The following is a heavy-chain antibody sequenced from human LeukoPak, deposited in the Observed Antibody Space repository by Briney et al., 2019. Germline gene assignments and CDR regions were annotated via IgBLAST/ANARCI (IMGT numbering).Heavy chain of an antibody. D-gene: IGHD6-19*01. CDR2: IYFSGSTKYKST. CDR3: AKRNSGWFEP. V-gene: IGHV4-59*08. J-gene: IGHJ5*02. Sequence: SETLSLTCTVSGGSLSSYYWSWIRQPPGKGLECIGHIYFSGSTKYKSTNYNPSLKSRVSISIDTSKNQFSLELSSVTAADTAVYYCAKRNSGWFEPWGRGTLVTVSS. CDR1: GGSLSSYY.